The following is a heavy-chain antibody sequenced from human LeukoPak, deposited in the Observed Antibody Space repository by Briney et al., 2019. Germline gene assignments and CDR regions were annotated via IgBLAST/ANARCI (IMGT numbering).Heavy chain of an antibody. Sequence: SETLSLTCAVYGGSFSGYYWSWIRQPPGKGLEWIGEINHSGSTNYNPSLKSRVTISVDTSKNQFSLKLSSVTAADTAVYYCARDYFDSSAIMYYFDYWGQGTLVTVSS. CDR2: INHSGST. J-gene: IGHJ4*02. CDR1: GGSFSGYY. V-gene: IGHV4-34*01. CDR3: ARDYFDSSAIMYYFDY. D-gene: IGHD3-22*01.